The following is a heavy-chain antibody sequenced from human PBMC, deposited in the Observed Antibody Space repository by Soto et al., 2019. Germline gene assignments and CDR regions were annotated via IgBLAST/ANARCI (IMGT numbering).Heavy chain of an antibody. V-gene: IGHV4-59*08. CDR2: IYYSGST. CDR3: ARRRGYTYGEFDY. J-gene: IGHJ4*02. D-gene: IGHD5-18*01. Sequence: ETLSLTCTVSGGSISIYSWSWIRQPPGKGLEWIGYIYYSGSTNYNPSLKSRVTISVDTSKNQFSLKLSSVTAADTAVYYCARRRGYTYGEFDYWGQGTLVTVSS. CDR1: GGSISIYS.